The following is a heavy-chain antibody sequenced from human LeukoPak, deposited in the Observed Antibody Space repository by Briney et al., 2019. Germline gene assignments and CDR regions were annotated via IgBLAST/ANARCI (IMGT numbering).Heavy chain of an antibody. D-gene: IGHD1-26*01. J-gene: IGHJ6*02. V-gene: IGHV3-7*01. CDR1: GFIFRDFY. CDR3: ARSVGAGNNYFYYGMDV. CDR2: INQDGSAE. Sequence: GGSLRLSCAGSGFIFRDFYMTWVRQAPGTGLEWVATINQDGSAEYYVDSVKGRFTMSRDNAKNSVYLQMDSLRAEETAVYYCARSVGAGNNYFYYGMDVWGQGTTVTVSS.